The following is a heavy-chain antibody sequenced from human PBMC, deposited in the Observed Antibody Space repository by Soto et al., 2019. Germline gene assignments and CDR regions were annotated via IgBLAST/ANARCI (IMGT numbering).Heavy chain of an antibody. V-gene: IGHV5-51*01. J-gene: IGHJ6*02. CDR1: GYSFTSYW. Sequence: GESLKISCKGSGYSFTSYWIGWVRQMPGKGLELMGIIYPGDSDTRYSPSFQGQVTISADKSISTAYLQWSSLKASDTAMYYCALLSAAGNYYYRMDFWGQGSTVPVSS. D-gene: IGHD6-13*01. CDR3: ALLSAAGNYYYRMDF. CDR2: IYPGDSDT.